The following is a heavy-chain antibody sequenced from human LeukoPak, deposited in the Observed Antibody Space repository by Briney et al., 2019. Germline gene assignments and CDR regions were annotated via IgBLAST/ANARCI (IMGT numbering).Heavy chain of an antibody. CDR3: ARDTNYYYYMDV. J-gene: IGHJ6*03. Sequence: SETLSLTCTVSGGSISRGGYYWSWIRQPPGKGLEWIGYIYHSGSTYYNPSLKSRVTISVDRSKNQFSLKLSSVTAADTAVYYCARDTNYYYYMDVWGKGTTVTAS. V-gene: IGHV4-30-2*01. D-gene: IGHD2-2*01. CDR2: IYHSGST. CDR1: GGSISRGGYY.